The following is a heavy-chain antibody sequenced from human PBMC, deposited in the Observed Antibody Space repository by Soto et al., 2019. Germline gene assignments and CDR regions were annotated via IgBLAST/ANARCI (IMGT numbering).Heavy chain of an antibody. CDR3: AKHRPWELPFYFDY. CDR1: GFTFPSYA. D-gene: IGHD3-3*01. Sequence: GGSLRLSCAASGFTFPSYAMSWVRQAPGKGLEWVSAISGSASSTYYADSVRGRFTISRDNSNNTLYLQMNNLGAEDTAVYYCAKHRPWELPFYFDYWGQGTLVTVSS. CDR2: ISGSASST. V-gene: IGHV3-23*01. J-gene: IGHJ4*02.